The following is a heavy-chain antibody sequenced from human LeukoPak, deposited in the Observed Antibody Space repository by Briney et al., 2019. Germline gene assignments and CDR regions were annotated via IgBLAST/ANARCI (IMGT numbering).Heavy chain of an antibody. D-gene: IGHD3-22*01. CDR2: ISGYSGNT. Sequence: ASVKVSCKASGYTFTNYGISWVRQAPGQGLEWMGWISGYSGNTNYAQKVQDRVTMTTDTSTSTAYMELRSLRSDDTAVYYCARARKFYYDSSDSFTPNYACWGQGTLVTVSS. V-gene: IGHV1-18*01. J-gene: IGHJ4*02. CDR3: ARARKFYYDSSDSFTPNYAC. CDR1: GYTFTNYG.